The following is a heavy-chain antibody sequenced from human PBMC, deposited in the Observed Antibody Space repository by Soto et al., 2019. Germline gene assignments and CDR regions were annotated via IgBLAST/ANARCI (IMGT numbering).Heavy chain of an antibody. Sequence: PGGSLRLSWAVSGFTDRNNYMSWVRQAQEKGLQGASVIYSGGYTAYGDSVKGRFTISRDNSKNTLYLQMNSLRAEDTAVYYCARDPLAAAGTPPSFDYWGQGTLVTVSS. V-gene: IGHV3-53*05. CDR2: IYSGGYT. D-gene: IGHD6-13*01. CDR3: ARDPLAAAGTPPSFDY. J-gene: IGHJ4*02. CDR1: GFTDRNNY.